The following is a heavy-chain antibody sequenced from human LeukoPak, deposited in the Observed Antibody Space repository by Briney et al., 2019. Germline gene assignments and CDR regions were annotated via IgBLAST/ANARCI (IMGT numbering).Heavy chain of an antibody. CDR3: ARDGSPLRFYEMDV. J-gene: IGHJ6*04. D-gene: IGHD2-2*03. CDR2: ISNTGRTT. V-gene: IGHV3-11*04. Sequence: GGSLRLSWASSGFTFSDYHMTWIRQAPGKGLEWISYISNTGRTTYYADSVKGRFTISRDDAKNSLFLEMNSLRAEDTAVYYCARDGSPLRFYEMDVWGKGTTVIVSS. CDR1: GFTFSDYH.